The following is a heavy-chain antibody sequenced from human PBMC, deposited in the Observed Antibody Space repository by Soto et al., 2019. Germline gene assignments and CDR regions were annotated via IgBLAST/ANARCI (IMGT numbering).Heavy chain of an antibody. V-gene: IGHV1-69*12. D-gene: IGHD3-22*01. J-gene: IGHJ5*02. Sequence: QVHLVQSGAEVKKPGSSVKVSCKASGGTFSSYAISWVRQAPGQGLEWMGGIIPIFGTANYAQKFQGRVTSTADESTRTAYMELSSLRSEDTAIYYCAGPTRYYYDTSDQSAWFDPWGQGTLVTVSS. CDR2: IIPIFGTA. CDR1: GGTFSSYA. CDR3: AGPTRYYYDTSDQSAWFDP.